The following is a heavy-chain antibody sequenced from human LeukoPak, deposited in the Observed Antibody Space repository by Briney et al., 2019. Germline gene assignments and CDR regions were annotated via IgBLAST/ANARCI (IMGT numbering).Heavy chain of an antibody. Sequence: ASVKVSCKASGYTFTSYDINWVRQATGQGLEWMGWTNPISGYTGSAQKFQGRVTMTRNTSISTAYMELSSLRSEGTAVYYCARGNRLYSSSWSSLAFDIWGQGTMVTVSS. D-gene: IGHD6-13*01. CDR2: TNPISGYT. V-gene: IGHV1-8*01. CDR1: GYTFTSYD. J-gene: IGHJ3*02. CDR3: ARGNRLYSSSWSSLAFDI.